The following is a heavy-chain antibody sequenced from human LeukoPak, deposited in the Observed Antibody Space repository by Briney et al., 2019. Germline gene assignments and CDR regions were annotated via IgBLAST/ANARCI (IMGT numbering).Heavy chain of an antibody. CDR3: ARDRTQNFDY. D-gene: IGHD2-15*01. CDR2: IYHSGST. V-gene: IGHV4-30-2*01. Sequence: PSETLSLTCTVSGGSISSGGYYWSWIRQPPGKGLEWIGYIYHSGSTYYNPSLKSRVTISVDRSKNQFSLKLSSVTAADTAVYYCARDRTQNFDYWGQGTLVTVSS. J-gene: IGHJ4*02. CDR1: GGSISSGGYY.